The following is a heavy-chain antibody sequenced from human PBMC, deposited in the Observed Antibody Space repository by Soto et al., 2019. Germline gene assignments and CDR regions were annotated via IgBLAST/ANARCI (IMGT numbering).Heavy chain of an antibody. CDR1: GGTFSSYT. V-gene: IGHV1-69*04. J-gene: IGHJ4*02. D-gene: IGHD3-22*01. Sequence: ASVKVSCKASGGTFSSYTISWVRQAPGQGLEWMGRIIPILGIANYAQKFQGRVTITADKSTSTAYMELSSLRSEDTAVYYCVRDPSPYTWDSSGYTLWGQGTLVTVSS. CDR3: VRDPSPYTWDSSGYTL. CDR2: IIPILGIA.